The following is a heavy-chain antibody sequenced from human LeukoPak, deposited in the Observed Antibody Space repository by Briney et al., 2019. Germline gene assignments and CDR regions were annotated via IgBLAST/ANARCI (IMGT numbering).Heavy chain of an antibody. D-gene: IGHD4-17*01. CDR3: ARDRLHYGEYEKTFDY. CDR2: ISSSSSYI. Sequence: GGSLRLSCAASGFTFSSYSMNWVRQAPGKGLEWVSSISSSSSYIYYADSVKGRFTISRDNAKNSLYLQMNSLRAEDTAVYYCARDRLHYGEYEKTFDYWGQGTLVSASS. CDR1: GFTFSSYS. J-gene: IGHJ4*02. V-gene: IGHV3-21*01.